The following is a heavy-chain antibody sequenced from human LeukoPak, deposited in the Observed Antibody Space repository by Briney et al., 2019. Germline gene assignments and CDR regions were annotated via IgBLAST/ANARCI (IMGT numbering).Heavy chain of an antibody. J-gene: IGHJ6*02. Sequence: SDTLSLTCTVSGGSISSYYWSWIRQPPRQGPQSLGYIHYSGGITYYNPSLKSRVTISVDTSKNQFSLSLSSVTAADTAVYYCARITFVVEGYGMDVWGQGTTVTVSS. CDR2: IHYSGGI. CDR3: ARITFVVEGYGMDV. V-gene: IGHV4-59*08. D-gene: IGHD2-21*01. CDR1: GGSISSYY.